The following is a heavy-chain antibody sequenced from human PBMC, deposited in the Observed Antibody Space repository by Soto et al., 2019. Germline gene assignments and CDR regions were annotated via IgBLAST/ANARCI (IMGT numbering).Heavy chain of an antibody. CDR3: ARHSNYDILTGYSGLDAFDI. CDR2: IYYSGST. CDR1: GGSISSSSYY. J-gene: IGHJ3*02. D-gene: IGHD3-9*01. Sequence: QLQLQESGPGLVKPSETLSLTCTVSGGSISSSSYYWGWIRQPPGKGLEWIGSIYYSGSTYYNPSPKSRVTISVDTSKNQFSLKLSSVTAADTAVYYCARHSNYDILTGYSGLDAFDIWGQGTMVTVSS. V-gene: IGHV4-39*01.